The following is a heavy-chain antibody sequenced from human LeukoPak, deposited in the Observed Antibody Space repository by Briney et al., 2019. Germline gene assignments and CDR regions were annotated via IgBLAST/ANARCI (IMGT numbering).Heavy chain of an antibody. D-gene: IGHD1-1*01. V-gene: IGHV3-7*01. CDR3: AKPPTGNVKFDS. J-gene: IGHJ4*02. CDR2: LKPDGSAT. CDR1: GFTFSSYS. Sequence: GGSLRLSCAASGFTFSSYSMNWVRQAPGKGLEWVAYLKPDGSATYYMDSVGGRFTISGDNAKNSLYLQMSSLRVEDTAIYYCAKPPTGNVKFDSWGQGTLVTVSS.